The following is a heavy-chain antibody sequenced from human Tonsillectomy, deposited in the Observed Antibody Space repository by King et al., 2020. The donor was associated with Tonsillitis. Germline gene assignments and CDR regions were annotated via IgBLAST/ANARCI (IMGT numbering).Heavy chain of an antibody. D-gene: IGHD2-15*01. CDR2: ISYDGSDK. Sequence: VQLVESGGGVVQPGRSLRLSCAASGFTFSNHAMHWVRQAPGKGLEWVAVISYDGSDKYYADSVKGRFTISRDNSKNTLFLQMNSVIAEDTAVYYCSGDDWSGGRCYCDYWGQGTLVTVSS. J-gene: IGHJ4*02. V-gene: IGHV3-30-3*01. CDR1: GFTFSNHA. CDR3: SGDDWSGGRCYCDY.